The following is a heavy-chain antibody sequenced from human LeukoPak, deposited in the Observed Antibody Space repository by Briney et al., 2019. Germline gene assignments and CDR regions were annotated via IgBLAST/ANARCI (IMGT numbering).Heavy chain of an antibody. CDR3: ARGGRPDY. Sequence: PGGSLRLSCAASGLTFSSHWMHWVRQAPGKGLVWVSRITNDGSSTTYADSVKGRFTISRDNAKNSLYPQMSSLRAEDTAVYYCARGGRPDYWGQGTLVTVSS. CDR1: GLTFSSHW. CDR2: ITNDGSST. V-gene: IGHV3-74*01. J-gene: IGHJ4*02. D-gene: IGHD3-10*01.